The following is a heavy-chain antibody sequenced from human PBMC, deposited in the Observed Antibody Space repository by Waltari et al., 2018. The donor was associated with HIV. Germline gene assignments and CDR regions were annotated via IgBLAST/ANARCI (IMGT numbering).Heavy chain of an antibody. D-gene: IGHD2-2*01. Sequence: EVQLLESGGGLVQTGGSLRLSCAASGFTFSSYAMSWVRQAPGKGLEWVSAISGSGGSTYYADSVKGLFTISRDNSKNTLYMQMNSLRAEDTAVYYCAKDGDLGRSTSCLFDYWGQGTLVTVSS. CDR3: AKDGDLGRSTSCLFDY. J-gene: IGHJ4*02. CDR2: ISGSGGST. V-gene: IGHV3-23*01. CDR1: GFTFSSYA.